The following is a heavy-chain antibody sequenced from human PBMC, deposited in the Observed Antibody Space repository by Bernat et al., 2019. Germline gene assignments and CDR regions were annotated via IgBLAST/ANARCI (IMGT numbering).Heavy chain of an antibody. CDR1: GGSFSGYY. Sequence: QVQLQQWGAGLLKPSETLSLTCAVYGGSFSGYYWSRIRQPPGKGPEWIGEINHSGSTNYNPSLTSRDTISGDTSKNQFSLTLSSVIAADTAVYYCARGYCSGGSCYEGVDSYYFDYWGQGTLVTVSS. D-gene: IGHD2-15*01. CDR2: INHSGST. CDR3: ARGYCSGGSCYEGVDSYYFDY. V-gene: IGHV4-34*01. J-gene: IGHJ4*02.